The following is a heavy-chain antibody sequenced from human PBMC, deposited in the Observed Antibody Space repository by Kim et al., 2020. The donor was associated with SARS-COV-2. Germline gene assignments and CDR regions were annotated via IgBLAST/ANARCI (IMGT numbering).Heavy chain of an antibody. V-gene: IGHV4-4*07. J-gene: IGHJ4*02. Sequence: SETLSLTCSVSVGSISSYYWSWIRQPAGKGLEWIGRMYTGGGTDYNPSLRGRVSMSVDTSKNQFSLRLTSVTAADTAVYFCARDSLAGTREPYFFDSWGQGTLVTVSS. CDR1: VGSISSYY. CDR3: ARDSLAGTREPYFFDS. CDR2: MYTGGGT. D-gene: IGHD6-19*01.